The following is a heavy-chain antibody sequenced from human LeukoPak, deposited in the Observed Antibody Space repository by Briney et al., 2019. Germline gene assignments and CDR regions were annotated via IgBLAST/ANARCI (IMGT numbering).Heavy chain of an antibody. J-gene: IGHJ6*02. D-gene: IGHD3-10*01. CDR1: GFTFSDYY. V-gene: IGHV3-11*06. Sequence: GGSLRLSCAASGFTFSDYYMSWIRQAPGKGLEWVSCISSSSSYTNYADSVKGRFTISRDNAKNSLYLQMISLRAEDTAVYYCARVGFGESYYYYGMDVWGQGTTVTVSS. CDR2: ISSSSSYT. CDR3: ARVGFGESYYYYGMDV.